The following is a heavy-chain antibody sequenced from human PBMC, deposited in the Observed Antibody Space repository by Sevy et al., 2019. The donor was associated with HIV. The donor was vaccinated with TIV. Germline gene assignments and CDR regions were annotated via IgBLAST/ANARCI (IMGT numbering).Heavy chain of an antibody. CDR2: ISGSGGST. J-gene: IGHJ4*02. CDR1: GFTFSSYA. CDR3: AKAPNGYYGSGREGYYFDY. Sequence: GESLKISCVASGFTFSSYAMSWVRQAPGKGLEWVSAISGSGGSTYYADSVKGRFTISRDNSKNTLYLQMNSLRAEDTAVYYCAKAPNGYYGSGREGYYFDYWGQGTLVTVSS. D-gene: IGHD3-10*01. V-gene: IGHV3-23*01.